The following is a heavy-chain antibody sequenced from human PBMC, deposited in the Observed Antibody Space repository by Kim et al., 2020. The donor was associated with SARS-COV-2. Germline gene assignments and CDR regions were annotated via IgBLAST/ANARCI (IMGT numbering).Heavy chain of an antibody. J-gene: IGHJ6*02. V-gene: IGHV3-15*01. D-gene: IGHD6-13*01. CDR3: TTDSSSWSPLGYYGMDV. Sequence: KGRFTISRDDSKNTLYLQMNSLKTEDTAVYYCTTDSSSWSPLGYYGMDVWGQGTTVTVSS.